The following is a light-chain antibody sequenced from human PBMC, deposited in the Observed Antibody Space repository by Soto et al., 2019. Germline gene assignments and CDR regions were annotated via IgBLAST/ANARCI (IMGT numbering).Light chain of an antibody. CDR2: DVT. Sequence: QSALTQPRSVSGSPGQSVTISCTGTNSNVGAYNYVSWYQQHPGKAPKVMIYDVTERPSGVPDRFSCSNSGNTASLTISGLQDEDEAYYYCCSYAGRARYVLGTGTKLTVL. J-gene: IGLJ1*01. CDR1: NSNVGAYNY. V-gene: IGLV2-11*01. CDR3: CSYAGRARYV.